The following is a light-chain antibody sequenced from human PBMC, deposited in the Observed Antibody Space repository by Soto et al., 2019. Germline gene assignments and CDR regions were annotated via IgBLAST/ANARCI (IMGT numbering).Light chain of an antibody. CDR3: QQYSSSSPT. J-gene: IGKJ2*01. Sequence: DIQMTQSPSTLSASVGDRVTITCRASQSISSWLAWYQQKPGKAPKLLIYGASSLESGVPSRFSGSRSVTEFTLTIDSLQPDDFATYSCQQYSSSSPTFGQGTKLEI. CDR1: QSISSW. CDR2: GAS. V-gene: IGKV1-5*01.